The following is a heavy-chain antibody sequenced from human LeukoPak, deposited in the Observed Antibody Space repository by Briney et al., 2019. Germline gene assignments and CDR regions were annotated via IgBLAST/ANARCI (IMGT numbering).Heavy chain of an antibody. Sequence: ASVKVSRKASGFTVNAYYIHWVRQAPGQGLEWMGWINPNTGDTNFAQKFQGRVAMTRDTSLSTAYMDLSRLTSDDTAVYYCARDWPGISLHFDLWGRGTLITVSS. CDR2: INPNTGDT. D-gene: IGHD2-15*01. CDR3: ARDWPGISLHFDL. J-gene: IGHJ2*01. CDR1: GFTVNAYY. V-gene: IGHV1-2*02.